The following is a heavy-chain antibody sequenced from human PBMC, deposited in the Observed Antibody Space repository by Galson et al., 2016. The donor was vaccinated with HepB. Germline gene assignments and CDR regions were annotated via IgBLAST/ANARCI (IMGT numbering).Heavy chain of an antibody. D-gene: IGHD3-22*01. V-gene: IGHV4-39*07. CDR2: IYYTGST. J-gene: IGHJ4*02. CDR1: GDSISSSSYY. Sequence: ETLSLTSTVSGDSISSSSYYLGWIRQPPGKGLEWIGAIYYTGSTYYNPTLKSRLTISLYTPKNQFSLNLSSVTAADTAVYYCARDRRVYYDSSGYHAWGQGTLVTVSS. CDR3: ARDRRVYYDSSGYHA.